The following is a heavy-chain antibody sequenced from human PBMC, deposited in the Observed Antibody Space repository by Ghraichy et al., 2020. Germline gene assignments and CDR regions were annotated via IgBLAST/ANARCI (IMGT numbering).Heavy chain of an antibody. J-gene: IGHJ4*02. D-gene: IGHD1-14*01. Sequence: LSLTCAASGFTFSDYWMSWLRQSPRTGLEWVANIDQDGTKTNYVDSVKGRFTISRDNAQNSVYLHMSSLTLDDTALYYCARRTGAPGDSWGQGALVTVSS. V-gene: IGHV3-7*01. CDR2: IDQDGTKT. CDR1: GFTFSDYW. CDR3: ARRTGAPGDS.